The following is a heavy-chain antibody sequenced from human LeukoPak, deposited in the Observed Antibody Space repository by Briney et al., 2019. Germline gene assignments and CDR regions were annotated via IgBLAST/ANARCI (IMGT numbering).Heavy chain of an antibody. D-gene: IGHD5-18*01. J-gene: IGHJ4*02. CDR2: MTSYGSG. CDR1: GFNLNDYY. CDR3: TRDQDAGYALGH. V-gene: IGHV3-11*01. Sequence: GGSLRLSCEASGFNLNDYYMSWIRQAPGKGLEWVAYMTSYGSGKYSDSVKGRSTISRDAASKSLCLQMNSLRVEDTAVYYCTRDQDAGYALGHWGQGTLVTVTS.